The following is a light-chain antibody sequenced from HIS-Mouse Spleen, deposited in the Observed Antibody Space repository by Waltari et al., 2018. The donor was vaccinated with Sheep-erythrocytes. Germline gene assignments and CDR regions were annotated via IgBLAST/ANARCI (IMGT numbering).Light chain of an antibody. Sequence: QSALTPPRSVSGSPGQSVTISCTGPSSYFGGYNYVSWYQQHPGQAPKLMIYDVSKRPSGVPDRFSGSKSGNTASLTISGLQAEDEADYYCCSYAGSYNHVFATGTKVTVL. CDR3: CSYAGSYNHV. CDR2: DVS. CDR1: SSYFGGYNY. J-gene: IGLJ1*01. V-gene: IGLV2-11*01.